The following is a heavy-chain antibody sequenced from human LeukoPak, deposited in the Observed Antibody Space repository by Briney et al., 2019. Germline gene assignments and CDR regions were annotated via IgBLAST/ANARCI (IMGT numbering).Heavy chain of an antibody. Sequence: GASVKVSCKVSGYTLTELSMHWVRQAPGKGLEWMGGFGPEDGETIYAQKFQGRVTMTEDTSTDTAYMELSSLRSEDTAVYYCATSILGEWTPLSDWGQGTLVTVSS. CDR3: ATSILGEWTPLSD. V-gene: IGHV1-24*01. J-gene: IGHJ1*01. CDR1: GYTLTELS. CDR2: FGPEDGET. D-gene: IGHD3-16*01.